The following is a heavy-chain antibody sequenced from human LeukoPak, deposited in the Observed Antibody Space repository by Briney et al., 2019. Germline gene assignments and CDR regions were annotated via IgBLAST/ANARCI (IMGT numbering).Heavy chain of an antibody. Sequence: GGSLRLSCAASGFTFSSYGMSWVRQAPGKGLEWVSGINWNGGSTGYADSVKGRFTISRDNSKNTLYLQMNSLRAEDTAVYYCAKDRLLFGELFFDYWGQGTLVTVSS. CDR3: AKDRLLFGELFFDY. V-gene: IGHV3-23*01. D-gene: IGHD3-10*02. CDR1: GFTFSSYG. J-gene: IGHJ4*02. CDR2: INWNGGST.